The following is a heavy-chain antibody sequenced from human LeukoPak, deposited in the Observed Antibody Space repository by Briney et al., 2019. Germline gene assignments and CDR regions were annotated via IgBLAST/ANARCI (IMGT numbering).Heavy chain of an antibody. CDR2: INPSGGST. Sequence: VKVSCXXXXXTXTSYYXHWVRQAPGQGLEWMGIINPSGGSTSYAQKFQGRVTMTRDTSTSTVYMELSSLRSEDTAVYYCARDRCADYWGQGTLVTVSS. V-gene: IGHV1-46*01. CDR1: XXTXTSYY. J-gene: IGHJ4*02. CDR3: ARDRCADY.